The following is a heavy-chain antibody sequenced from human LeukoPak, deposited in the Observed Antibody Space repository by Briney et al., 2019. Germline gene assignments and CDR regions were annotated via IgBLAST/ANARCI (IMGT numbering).Heavy chain of an antibody. CDR1: GGSISSYY. V-gene: IGHV4-59*01. Sequence: SETLSLTCAVSGGSISSYYWSWIRQPPGKGLEWIGYIYYSGSTDYNPSLKSRVTISVDTSKNQFSLKLSSVTAADTAVYYCARDVVGATYFQHWGQGTLVTVSS. J-gene: IGHJ1*01. CDR3: ARDVVGATYFQH. CDR2: IYYSGST. D-gene: IGHD1-26*01.